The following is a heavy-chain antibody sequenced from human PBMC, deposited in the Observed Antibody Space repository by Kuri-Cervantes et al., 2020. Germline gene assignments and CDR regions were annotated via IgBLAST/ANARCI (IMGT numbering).Heavy chain of an antibody. Sequence: GGSLRLSCAASGFTFDDYAMHWVRQAPGKSLEWVSGISWNSGSIGYADSVKGRFTISRDNAKNSLYLQMNSLRAEDTALYYCAKYYYGMDVWGQGTTVTVSS. J-gene: IGHJ6*02. CDR3: AKYYYGMDV. V-gene: IGHV3-9*01. CDR2: ISWNSGSI. CDR1: GFTFDDYA.